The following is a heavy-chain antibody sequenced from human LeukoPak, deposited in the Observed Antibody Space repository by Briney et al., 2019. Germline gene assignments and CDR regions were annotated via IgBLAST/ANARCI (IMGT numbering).Heavy chain of an antibody. CDR3: ARGRIAAAGDLYYYYYMDV. J-gene: IGHJ6*03. V-gene: IGHV4-59*01. D-gene: IGHD6-13*01. CDR1: GGSISSYY. Sequence: SETLSLTCTVSGGSISSYYWNWIRQPPGKGLEWIGYIYYSGSTNYNPSLKSRVTISVDTSKNQFSLKLSSVTAADTAVYYCARGRIAAAGDLYYYYYMDVWGKGTTVTVSS. CDR2: IYYSGST.